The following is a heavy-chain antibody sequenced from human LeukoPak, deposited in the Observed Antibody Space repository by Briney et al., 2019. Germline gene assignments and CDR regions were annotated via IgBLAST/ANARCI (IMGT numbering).Heavy chain of an antibody. CDR2: ISAYNGNT. Sequence: ASVKVSCKASGYTFTSYGISWVRQAPGQGLEWMGWISAYNGNTNYAQKLQGRVTMTTDTSTSTAYVELRSLRSDDTAVYYCARDFGSSSWYPTFYYYYGMDVWGQGTTVTVSS. D-gene: IGHD6-13*01. V-gene: IGHV1-18*01. CDR3: ARDFGSSSWYPTFYYYYGMDV. CDR1: GYTFTSYG. J-gene: IGHJ6*02.